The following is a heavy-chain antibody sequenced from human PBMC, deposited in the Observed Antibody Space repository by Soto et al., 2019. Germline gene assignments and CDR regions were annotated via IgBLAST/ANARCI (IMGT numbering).Heavy chain of an antibody. D-gene: IGHD3-9*01. CDR2: ISPHNFNT. V-gene: IGHV1-18*01. Sequence: QVQLEQSGAEVKKPGDSVKVSCKASGYTFTHFYITWVRQAPGQGLEWMGAISPHNFNTNYAQKFRGRVTLNTEKSTDTAYMDLRRLTSDDTAVYYCARDEGGYDILTGYYKAHHFDYWGQGVPVTVSS. CDR1: GYTFTHFY. CDR3: ARDEGGYDILTGYYKAHHFDY. J-gene: IGHJ4*02.